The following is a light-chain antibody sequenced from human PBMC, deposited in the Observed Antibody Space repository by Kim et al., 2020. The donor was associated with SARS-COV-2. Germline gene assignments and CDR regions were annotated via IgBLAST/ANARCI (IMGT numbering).Light chain of an antibody. CDR2: KVS. CDR1: HSLVYSDGHTY. CDR3: MQGTQWPIP. J-gene: IGKJ3*01. V-gene: IGKV2-30*01. Sequence: PASIACRCSHSLVYSDGHTYLNWFHQRPGQSPRRRIYKVSNRDSGFPDRFSGIGSGTDFTLQIVRVEAEDAGVYYFMQGTQWPIPFGPRTKVDIK.